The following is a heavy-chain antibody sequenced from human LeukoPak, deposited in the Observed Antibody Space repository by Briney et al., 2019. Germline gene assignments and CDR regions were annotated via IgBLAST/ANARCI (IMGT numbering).Heavy chain of an antibody. J-gene: IGHJ4*02. D-gene: IGHD2-21*02. V-gene: IGHV1-46*01. Sequence: GASVKVSCKASGYTFTSYYMHWVRQAPGQGLEWMGIINPSGGSTSYAQKFQGRVTMTRDMSTSTVYMELSSLRSEDTAVYYCARDFGYCGGDCHFDYWGQGTLVTVSS. CDR3: ARDFGYCGGDCHFDY. CDR2: INPSGGST. CDR1: GYTFTSYY.